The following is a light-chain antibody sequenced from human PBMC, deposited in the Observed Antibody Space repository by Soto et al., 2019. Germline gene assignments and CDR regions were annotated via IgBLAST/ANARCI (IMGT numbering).Light chain of an antibody. V-gene: IGLV2-23*01. CDR2: EGS. CDR1: SSDVGSYNF. Sequence: QSALTQPASVSGSPGQSITISCTGTSSDVGSYNFVSWYQQHPGKAPKLMIYEGSKRPSGVSNRFSGSKSGNTASLTISGLQAEDEADYYCCSYAGRSTWVFGTGTKVTVL. CDR3: CSYAGRSTWV. J-gene: IGLJ1*01.